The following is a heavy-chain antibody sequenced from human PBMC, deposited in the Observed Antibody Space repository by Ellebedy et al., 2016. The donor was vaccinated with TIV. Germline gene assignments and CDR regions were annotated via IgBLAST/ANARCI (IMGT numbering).Heavy chain of an antibody. CDR2: ISHTGST. D-gene: IGHD3-10*01. Sequence: SETLSLTCAVSDDYISRSNWWSWVRQPPGKGLEWIGEISHTGSTNYNPSLKSRLTISIDKSKNKFSLELTSVPAAAPALYYCACLPDYRVGFVDAPMVWGHWGQGTLVTVSA. V-gene: IGHV4-4*02. J-gene: IGHJ4*02. CDR1: DDYISRSNW. CDR3: ACLPDYRVGFVDAPMVWGH.